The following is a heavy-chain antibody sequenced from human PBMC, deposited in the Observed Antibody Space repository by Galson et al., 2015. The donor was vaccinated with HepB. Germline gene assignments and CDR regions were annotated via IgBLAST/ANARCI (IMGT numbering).Heavy chain of an antibody. CDR1: GSSFTSYW. CDR3: ASHLLPWFEEPNASHN. V-gene: IGHV5-51*01. CDR2: IYPGDSDT. D-gene: IGHD3-10*01. J-gene: IGHJ3*02. Sequence: QSGAEVKKPGESLKISCKGSGSSFTSYWIGWVRQMPGKGLEWMGIIYPGDSDTRYSPSFPGEVTISAVKSISTAYLQWSSLKASDTAMYYCASHLLPWFEEPNASHNWCQGRMATVSS.